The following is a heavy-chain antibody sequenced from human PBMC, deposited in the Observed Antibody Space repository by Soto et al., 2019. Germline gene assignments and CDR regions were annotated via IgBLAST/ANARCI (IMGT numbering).Heavy chain of an antibody. J-gene: IGHJ4*02. CDR1: GGSINSYY. CDR3: ARRKPYGDFDY. D-gene: IGHD2-8*01. V-gene: IGHV4-59*08. Sequence: QVQLQESGPGLVKPSENLSLTCTVSGGSINSYYWSWIRQSPGKGLEWIGYIYYSVSTNYNPSLKSRVTISVYTSKNQFSLKLSSVTAADTAVYYCARRKPYGDFDYWGQGTLVTVSS. CDR2: IYYSVST.